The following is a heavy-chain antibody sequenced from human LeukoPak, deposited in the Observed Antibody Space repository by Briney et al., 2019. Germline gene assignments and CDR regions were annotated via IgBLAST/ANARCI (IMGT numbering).Heavy chain of an antibody. D-gene: IGHD3-9*01. V-gene: IGHV3-7*01. J-gene: IGHJ4*02. Sequence: EGSLRLSCAASGFTFSSYWMSWVREAPGKGLEGVANIKQDGSEKYYVDSVKGRFTISRDNAKNSLYLQMNSLRAEDTAVYYCARVPGLLRYFDWLLAAENDYWGQGTLVTVSS. CDR2: IKQDGSEK. CDR1: GFTFSSYW. CDR3: ARVPGLLRYFDWLLAAENDY.